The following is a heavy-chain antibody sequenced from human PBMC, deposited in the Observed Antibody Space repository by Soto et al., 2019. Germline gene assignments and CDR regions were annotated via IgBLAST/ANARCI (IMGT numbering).Heavy chain of an antibody. CDR3: ARVLYDPDTSYFDY. J-gene: IGHJ4*02. CDR2: IIPIFGTA. D-gene: IGHD5-18*01. Sequence: ASVKVSCKASGGTFSSYAISWVRQAPGQGLEWMGGIIPIFGTANYAQKFQGRVTITADESTSTAYMELSSLRSEDTAVYYCARVLYDPDTSYFDYWGQGTLVTVSS. V-gene: IGHV1-69*13. CDR1: GGTFSSYA.